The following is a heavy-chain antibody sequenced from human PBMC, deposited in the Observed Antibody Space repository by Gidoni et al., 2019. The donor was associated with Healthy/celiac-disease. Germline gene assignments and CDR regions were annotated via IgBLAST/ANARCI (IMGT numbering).Heavy chain of an antibody. J-gene: IGHJ4*02. Sequence: EVQLVESGGGLVQPGRSLRLSCAASGFTFDDYAMHWVRQAPGKGLEWVSGIRWNSGSIGYADSVKGRFTISRDNAKNSLYLQMNSLRAEDTALYYCAKDYGDYVGYFDYWGQGTLVTVSS. CDR2: IRWNSGSI. V-gene: IGHV3-9*01. CDR1: GFTFDDYA. CDR3: AKDYGDYVGYFDY. D-gene: IGHD4-17*01.